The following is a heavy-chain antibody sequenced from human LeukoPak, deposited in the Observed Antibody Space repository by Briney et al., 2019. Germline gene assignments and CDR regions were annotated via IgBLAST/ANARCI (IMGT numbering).Heavy chain of an antibody. CDR3: ARAEITMVRGAVHDASDI. CDR1: GCTFSSYA. J-gene: IGHJ3*02. V-gene: IGHV1-69*06. Sequence: GASVKVSCKASGCTFSSYAISWVRQAPGQGLEWMGGIIPIFGTANYAQKFQGRVTITADKSTSTAYMELSSLRSEDTAVYYCARAEITMVRGAVHDASDIWGQGTMVTVSS. CDR2: IIPIFGTA. D-gene: IGHD3-10*01.